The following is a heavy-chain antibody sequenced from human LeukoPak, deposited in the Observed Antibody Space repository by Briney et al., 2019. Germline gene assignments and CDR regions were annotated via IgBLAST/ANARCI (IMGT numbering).Heavy chain of an antibody. Sequence: PSETLSLTCTVSGGSVSSGSYYWSWIRQPPGKGLEWIGYIYYSGSTYYNPSLKSRVTISVDTSKNQFSLKLSSVTAADTAVYYCARGATTVTTFDYWGQGTLVTVSS. CDR2: IYYSGST. J-gene: IGHJ4*02. V-gene: IGHV4-30-4*01. CDR3: ARGATTVTTFDY. CDR1: GGSVSSGSYY. D-gene: IGHD4-17*01.